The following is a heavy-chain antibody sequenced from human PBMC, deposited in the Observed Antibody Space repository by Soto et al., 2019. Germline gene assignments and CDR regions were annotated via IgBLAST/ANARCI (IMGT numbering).Heavy chain of an antibody. J-gene: IGHJ4*02. CDR3: ATVSGYDSSGYYPD. Sequence: ASVKVSCKVSGYTLTELSMHGVLQSPGKGLEWMGGFDPEDGETIYAQKFQGRVTMTEDTSTDTAYMELSSLRSEDTAVYYCATVSGYDSSGYYPDWGQGTLVTVSS. D-gene: IGHD3-22*01. CDR1: GYTLTELS. CDR2: FDPEDGET. V-gene: IGHV1-24*01.